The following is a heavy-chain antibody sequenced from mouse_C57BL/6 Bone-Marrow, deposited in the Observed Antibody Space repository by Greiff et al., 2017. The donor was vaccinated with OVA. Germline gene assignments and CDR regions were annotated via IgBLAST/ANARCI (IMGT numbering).Heavy chain of an antibody. CDR3: ARGNYGPWFAY. V-gene: IGHV5-4*03. CDR1: GFTFSSYA. D-gene: IGHD1-1*01. CDR2: ISDGGSYT. Sequence: EVMLVESGGGLVKPGGSLKLSCAASGFTFSSYAMSWVRQTPEKRLEWVATISDGGSYTYYPDNVKGRFTISRDNAKNNLYLQMSHLKSEDTAMYYCARGNYGPWFAYWGQGTLVTVSA. J-gene: IGHJ3*01.